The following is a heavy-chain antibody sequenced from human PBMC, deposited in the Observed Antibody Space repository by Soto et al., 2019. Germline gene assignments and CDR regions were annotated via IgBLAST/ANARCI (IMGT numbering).Heavy chain of an antibody. Sequence: SETLSLTCTVSGASISSSYWSWIRQSPERGLEWIAYVYHTGATNYNPSLKSRVTISLDTSKGQFSLNLTSLTTADTAVYFCARGGNRYSNVASGVGGFVFWDPGSLLTVST. D-gene: IGHD5-12*01. V-gene: IGHV4-59*01. CDR1: GASISSSY. CDR2: VYHTGAT. CDR3: ARGGNRYSNVASGVGGFVF. J-gene: IGHJ4*02.